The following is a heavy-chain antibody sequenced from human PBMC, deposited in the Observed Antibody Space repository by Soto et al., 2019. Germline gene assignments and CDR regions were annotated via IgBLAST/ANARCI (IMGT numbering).Heavy chain of an antibody. D-gene: IGHD3-16*01. CDR2: VYYTVST. Sequence: SETLSLTCTVSGGSVSSASYYWSWIRQPPGKGLEWIGYVYYTVSTNYNPSLKSRVTISVDTSKNQFSLKLTSVTAADTAMYYCARAWGHLYSDCWGKETLVIVSP. V-gene: IGHV4-61*01. CDR1: GGSVSSASYY. J-gene: IGHJ4*02. CDR3: ARAWGHLYSDC.